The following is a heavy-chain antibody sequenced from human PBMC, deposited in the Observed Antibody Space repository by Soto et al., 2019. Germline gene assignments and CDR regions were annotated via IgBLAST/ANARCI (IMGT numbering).Heavy chain of an antibody. CDR1: GDSISSYY. Sequence: PSETLSLTCAVSGDSISSYYCMWIRQPPGKGLESIGYLYYGRSANYNPSLKSRVTLSVDTSKNQFSLKLSSVTAADTAVYYCARRYGDYFDYWGQGTLVTVSS. D-gene: IGHD4-17*01. J-gene: IGHJ4*02. CDR2: LYYGRSA. CDR3: ARRYGDYFDY. V-gene: IGHV4-59*08.